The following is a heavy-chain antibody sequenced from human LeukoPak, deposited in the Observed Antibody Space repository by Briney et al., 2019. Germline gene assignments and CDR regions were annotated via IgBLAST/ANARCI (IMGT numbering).Heavy chain of an antibody. J-gene: IGHJ3*02. V-gene: IGHV5-10-1*01. CDR3: ARVGLLGGPHDAFDI. D-gene: IGHD3-10*01. CDR2: IDPSDSYT. Sequence: GESLEISCKGSGYSFTSYWITWVRQMPGKGLEWMGRIDPSDSYTNYSPSFQGHVTISADKSISTAYLQWSNLKASDTAMYYCARVGLLGGPHDAFDIWGQGTMVTVSS. CDR1: GYSFTSYW.